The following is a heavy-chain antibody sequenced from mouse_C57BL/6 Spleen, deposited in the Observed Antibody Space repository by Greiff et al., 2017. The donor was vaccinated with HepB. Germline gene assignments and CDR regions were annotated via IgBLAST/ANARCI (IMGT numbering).Heavy chain of an antibody. CDR1: GFTFSSYA. Sequence: EVQLQQSGGGLVKPGGSLKLSCAASGFTFSSYAMSWVRQTPEKRLEWVATISDGGSYTYYPDNVKGRFTISRDNAKNNLYLQMSHLKSEDTAMYYCARDYYWYFDVWGTGTTVTVSS. CDR2: ISDGGSYT. V-gene: IGHV5-4*01. CDR3: ARDYYWYFDV. J-gene: IGHJ1*03.